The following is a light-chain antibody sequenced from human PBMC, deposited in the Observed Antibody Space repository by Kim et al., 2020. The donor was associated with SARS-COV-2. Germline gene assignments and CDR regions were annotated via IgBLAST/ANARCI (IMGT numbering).Light chain of an antibody. CDR3: SSYTSSSTLDVV. V-gene: IGLV2-14*03. Sequence: QSALTQPASVSGSPGQSITIPCTGTSSDVGDYNYVSWYQQHPGKAPKLMIYDVSNRPSGVSNRFSGSKSGNTASLTISGLQAEDEADYYCSSYTSSSTLDVVFGGGTQLTVL. J-gene: IGLJ2*01. CDR2: DVS. CDR1: SSDVGDYNY.